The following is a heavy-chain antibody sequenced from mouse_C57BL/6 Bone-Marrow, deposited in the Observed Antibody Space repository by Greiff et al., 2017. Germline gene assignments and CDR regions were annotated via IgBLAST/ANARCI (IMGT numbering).Heavy chain of an antibody. CDR1: GFTFSSYG. CDR2: ISSGGSYT. V-gene: IGHV5-6*01. J-gene: IGHJ3*01. D-gene: IGHD2-5*01. Sequence: EVQRVESGGDLVKPGGSLKLSCAASGFTFSSYGMSWVRQTPDKRLEWVATISSGGSYTYYPDSVKGRFTISRDNAKNTLYLQMSSLKYEDTAMYYCARRAYYSNYWFAYWGQGTLVTVSA. CDR3: ARRAYYSNYWFAY.